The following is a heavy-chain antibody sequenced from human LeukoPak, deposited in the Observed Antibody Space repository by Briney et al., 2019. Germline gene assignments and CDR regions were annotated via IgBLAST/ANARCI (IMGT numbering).Heavy chain of an antibody. Sequence: SETLSLTCPVSGGSISSYYWSWIRQPPGKGLEWMGYIYYSGSTNYNPSLKSRVTISVDTSKNQFSLKLSSVTAADTAVYYCARDDSSGYYHGAFDYWGQGTLVTVSS. CDR2: IYYSGST. V-gene: IGHV4-59*01. CDR3: ARDDSSGYYHGAFDY. D-gene: IGHD3-22*01. J-gene: IGHJ4*02. CDR1: GGSISSYY.